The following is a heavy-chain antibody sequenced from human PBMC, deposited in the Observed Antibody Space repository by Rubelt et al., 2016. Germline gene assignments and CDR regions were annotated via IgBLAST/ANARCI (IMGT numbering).Heavy chain of an antibody. CDR2: IYYSGST. CDR3: ARGSIATTPCDY. CDR1: GGSISSYY. J-gene: IGHJ4*02. Sequence: QVQLQESGPGLVKPSETLSLTCTVSGGSISSYYWSWIRQPPGKGLEWIGYIYYSGSTNYNPSLKGRVTISVDTCKNQFALKLSAVTAADTAVYYCARGSIATTPCDYWGQGTLVTGSS. D-gene: IGHD1-1*01. V-gene: IGHV4-59*01.